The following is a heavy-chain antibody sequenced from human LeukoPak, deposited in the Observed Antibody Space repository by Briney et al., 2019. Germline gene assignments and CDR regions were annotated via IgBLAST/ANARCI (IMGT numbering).Heavy chain of an antibody. D-gene: IGHD1-26*01. V-gene: IGHV4-59*08. CDR1: GGSISSYY. CDR2: IYYSGST. J-gene: IGHJ1*01. Sequence: SETLSLTCTVSGGSISSYYWSWIRQPPGKGLEWIGYIYYSGSTNYNPSFKSRVTISVDTSKNQFSLKLSSVTAADTAVYYCARLGSHSFEYFQHWGQGTLVTVSS. CDR3: ARLGSHSFEYFQH.